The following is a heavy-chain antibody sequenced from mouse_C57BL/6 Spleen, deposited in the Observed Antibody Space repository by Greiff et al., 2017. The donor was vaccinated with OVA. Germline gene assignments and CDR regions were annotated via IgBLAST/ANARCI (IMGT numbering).Heavy chain of an antibody. CDR2: IFPGSGST. J-gene: IGHJ2*01. Sequence: VQLQQSGPELVKPGASVKISCKASGYTFTDYYINWVKQRPGQGLEWIGWIFPGSGSTYYNEKFKGKATLTVDKSSSTAYMLLSSLTSEDSAVYFCASPITTVVATDFDYWGQGTTLTVSS. CDR3: ASPITTVVATDFDY. CDR1: GYTFTDYY. V-gene: IGHV1-75*01. D-gene: IGHD1-1*01.